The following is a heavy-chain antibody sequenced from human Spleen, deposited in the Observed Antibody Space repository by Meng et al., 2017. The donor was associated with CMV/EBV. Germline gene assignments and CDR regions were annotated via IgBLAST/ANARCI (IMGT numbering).Heavy chain of an antibody. CDR2: IFHNGST. D-gene: IGHD2-15*01. J-gene: IGHJ6*02. CDR1: SGSISSPNW. V-gene: IGHV4-4*02. CDR3: ARGFIAVILAAKEYYFYGLDV. Sequence: GSLRLSCAVSSGSISSPNWWSWVRQAPGKGPEWIGEIFHNGSTNYSPSLKSRVTISVDESMNHFSLRLRSVTAADTAVYYCARGFIAVILAAKEYYFYGLDVWDQGITVTVSS.